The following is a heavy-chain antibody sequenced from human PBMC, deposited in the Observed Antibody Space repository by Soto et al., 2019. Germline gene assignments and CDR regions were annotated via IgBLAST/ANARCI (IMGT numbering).Heavy chain of an antibody. J-gene: IGHJ4*02. CDR3: ARGVGYSSGWFDY. Sequence: SVKVSYKASGGTFSSYAISWVRQAPGQGLEWMGGIIPIFGTANYAQKFQGRVTITADESTSTAYMELSSLRSEDTAVYYCARGVGYSSGWFDYWGQGTLVTVSS. CDR2: IIPIFGTA. V-gene: IGHV1-69*13. D-gene: IGHD6-19*01. CDR1: GGTFSSYA.